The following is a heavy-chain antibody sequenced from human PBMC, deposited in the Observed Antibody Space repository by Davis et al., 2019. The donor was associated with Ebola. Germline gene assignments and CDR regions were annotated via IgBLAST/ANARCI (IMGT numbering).Heavy chain of an antibody. Sequence: SETLSLTCTVSGGSISSSSYYWGWIRQPPGKGLEWIGSIYYSGSTYYNPSLKSRVTISVDTSKNQFSLKLSSVTAADTAVYYCARVRGYSGYERFDPWGQGTLVTVSS. J-gene: IGHJ5*02. V-gene: IGHV4-39*07. CDR1: GGSISSSSYY. CDR3: ARVRGYSGYERFDP. D-gene: IGHD5-12*01. CDR2: IYYSGST.